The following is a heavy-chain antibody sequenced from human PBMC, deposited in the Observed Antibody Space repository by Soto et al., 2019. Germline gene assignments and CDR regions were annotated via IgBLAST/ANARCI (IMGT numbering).Heavy chain of an antibody. CDR3: ARDHSGSYYSKVYGMDV. D-gene: IGHD1-26*01. J-gene: IGHJ6*02. V-gene: IGHV1-18*01. CDR1: GYTFTSYG. Sequence: QDQLVQSGAEVKKPGASVKVSCKASGYTFTSYGISWVRQAPGQGLEWMGWISAYNGNTNYAQKLQGRVTMTTDTSTSTAYMELRSLRSDDTAVYYCARDHSGSYYSKVYGMDVWGQGTTVTVSS. CDR2: ISAYNGNT.